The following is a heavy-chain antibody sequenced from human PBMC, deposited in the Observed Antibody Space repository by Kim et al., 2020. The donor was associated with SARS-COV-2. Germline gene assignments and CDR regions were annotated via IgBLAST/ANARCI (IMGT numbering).Heavy chain of an antibody. J-gene: IGHJ5*02. V-gene: IGHV3-74*01. CDR3: AKVFTWFDP. CDR2: T. Sequence: TTCADSVQGRFTLARDNEKNALYLQMSSLRAEDTAVYYCAKVFTWFDPWGQGTLVAVSS. D-gene: IGHD3-3*01.